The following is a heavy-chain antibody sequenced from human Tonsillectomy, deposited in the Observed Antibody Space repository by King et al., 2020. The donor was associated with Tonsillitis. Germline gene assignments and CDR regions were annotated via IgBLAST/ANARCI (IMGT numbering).Heavy chain of an antibody. V-gene: IGHV4-59*08. D-gene: IGHD4-17*01. CDR3: ARQEVGGWGDYGGAFDI. CDR2: IYYSGST. J-gene: IGHJ3*02. CDR1: GGSISSYY. Sequence: QLQESGPGLVKPSETLSLTCTVSGGSISSYYWSWIRQPPGKGLEWIGYIYYSGSTNYNPSLKSRVTISVDTAKNQFSLKLSSVTAADTAVYYCARQEVGGWGDYGGAFDIWGQGTMVTVSS.